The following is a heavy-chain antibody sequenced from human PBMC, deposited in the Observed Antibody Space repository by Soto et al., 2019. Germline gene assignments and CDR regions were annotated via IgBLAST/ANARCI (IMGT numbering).Heavy chain of an antibody. CDR2: ISYDGSNK. CDR3: AKDRWNIAVADGMDV. D-gene: IGHD6-19*01. CDR1: GFTFSSYA. J-gene: IGHJ6*02. Sequence: GGSLRLSCAASGFTFSSYAMHWVRQAPGKGLEWVAVISYDGSNKYYADSVKGRFTISRDNSKNTLYLQMNSLRAEDTAVYYCAKDRWNIAVADGMDVWAKGPRSPSP. V-gene: IGHV3-30-3*01.